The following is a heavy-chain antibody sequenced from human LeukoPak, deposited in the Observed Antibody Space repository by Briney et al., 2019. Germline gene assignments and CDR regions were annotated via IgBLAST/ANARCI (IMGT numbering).Heavy chain of an antibody. CDR1: GFTFSSYA. CDR3: ARGFIGIAAAGRKRGY. D-gene: IGHD6-13*01. Sequence: GRALRLSCAASGFTFSSYAMHWVRQAPGKGLEWVAVISYDGSNKYYADSVRGRFTISRDNSKNTLYLQMNSLRAEDTAVYYCARGFIGIAAAGRKRGYWGQGTLVTVSS. CDR2: ISYDGSNK. V-gene: IGHV3-30-3*01. J-gene: IGHJ4*02.